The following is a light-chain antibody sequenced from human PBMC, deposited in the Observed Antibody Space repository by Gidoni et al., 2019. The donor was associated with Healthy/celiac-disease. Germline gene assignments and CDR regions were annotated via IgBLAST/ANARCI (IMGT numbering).Light chain of an antibody. CDR1: QSVSSN. CDR3: QQYNNWPYT. CDR2: GAS. Sequence: EIVMTQSPATLSVSSGERATLSCRASQSVSSNLAWYQQKPGQAPRLLIYGASTRATGIPARFSGSGSGTEFTLTISSLHSEEFAVYYCQQYNNWPYTFGQGTKLEIK. J-gene: IGKJ2*01. V-gene: IGKV3-15*01.